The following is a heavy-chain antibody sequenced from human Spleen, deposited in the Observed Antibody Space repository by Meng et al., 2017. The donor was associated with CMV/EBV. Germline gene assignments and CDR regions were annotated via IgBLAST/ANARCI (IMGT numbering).Heavy chain of an antibody. Sequence: CTVSGGSISSGDYFWSWVRQHPGKGLEWIGYIYHSGSTYSNPSLKRRVTISVDTSKNQFSLKLSSVTAADTAVYYCARVVWGSGFDYWGQGTLVTVSS. CDR2: IYHSGST. CDR1: GGSISSGDYF. J-gene: IGHJ4*02. V-gene: IGHV4-31*03. CDR3: ARVVWGSGFDY. D-gene: IGHD3-10*01.